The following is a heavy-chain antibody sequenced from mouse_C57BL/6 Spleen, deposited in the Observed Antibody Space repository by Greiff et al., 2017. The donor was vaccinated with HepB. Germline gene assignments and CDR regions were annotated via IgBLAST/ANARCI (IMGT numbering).Heavy chain of an antibody. V-gene: IGHV1-43*01. J-gene: IGHJ4*01. CDR1: GYSFTGYY. Sequence: EVKLMESGPELVKPGASVKISCKASGYSFTGYYMHWVKQSSEKSLEWIGEINPSTGGTSYNQKFKGKATLTVDKSSSTAYMQLKSLTSEDSAVYYCARFPYDYDAMDYWGQGTSVTVSS. CDR3: ARFPYDYDAMDY. CDR2: INPSTGGT.